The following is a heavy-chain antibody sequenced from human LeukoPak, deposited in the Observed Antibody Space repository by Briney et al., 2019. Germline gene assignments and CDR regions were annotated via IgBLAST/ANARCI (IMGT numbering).Heavy chain of an antibody. D-gene: IGHD3-10*01. CDR1: GYTFTGYY. CDR2: INPNSGGT. Sequence: ASVKVSCKASGYTFTGYYMHWVRQAPGQGLECMGWINPNSGGTNYAQKFQGRVTMTRDTSISTAYMELSRLRSDDTAVYYCARDNRWYGGYWVDPWGQGTLVTVSS. J-gene: IGHJ5*02. V-gene: IGHV1-2*02. CDR3: ARDNRWYGGYWVDP.